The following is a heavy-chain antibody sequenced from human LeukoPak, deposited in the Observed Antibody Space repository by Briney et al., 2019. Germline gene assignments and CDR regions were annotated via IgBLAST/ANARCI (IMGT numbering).Heavy chain of an antibody. V-gene: IGHV1-18*04. CDR2: ISAYNGNT. CDR1: GYTFTSYG. Sequence: ASVKVSCKASGYTFTSYGISWVRQAPGQGLEWMGWISAYNGNTNYAQKLQGRVTMTTDTSTSTAYMGLRSLRSDDTAVYYCARGLDILTGHSRLDPWGQGTLVTVSS. J-gene: IGHJ5*02. D-gene: IGHD3-9*01. CDR3: ARGLDILTGHSRLDP.